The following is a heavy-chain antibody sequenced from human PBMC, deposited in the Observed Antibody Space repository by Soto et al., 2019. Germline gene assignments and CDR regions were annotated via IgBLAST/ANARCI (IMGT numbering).Heavy chain of an antibody. D-gene: IGHD3-9*01. CDR1: GFTFSSYA. V-gene: IGHV3-23*01. Sequence: GGSLRLSCAASGFTFSSYAMTWVRQAPGKGLEWVSSMGGSGRSTYYTDSVKGRFTISRDNSKSTLYLQMTSLRAEDTALYYCARDRNYDILTGYPYYYYGMDVWGQGTTVTVSS. CDR3: ARDRNYDILTGYPYYYYGMDV. J-gene: IGHJ6*02. CDR2: MGGSGRST.